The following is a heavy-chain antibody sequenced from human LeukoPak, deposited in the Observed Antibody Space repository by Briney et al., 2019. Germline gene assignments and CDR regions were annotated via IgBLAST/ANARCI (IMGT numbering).Heavy chain of an antibody. CDR3: ARDPGDYLLDY. J-gene: IGHJ4*02. D-gene: IGHD4-17*01. Sequence: ASVKVSCKASGYTFTRYYMHWVRQAPGQGLEWMGWINPNSGGRNYAQKFQGRVTMTRDTSISTAYMELSRLRSDDTAVYYCARDPGDYLLDYWGQGTLVTVSS. CDR1: GYTFTRYY. V-gene: IGHV1-2*02. CDR2: INPNSGGR.